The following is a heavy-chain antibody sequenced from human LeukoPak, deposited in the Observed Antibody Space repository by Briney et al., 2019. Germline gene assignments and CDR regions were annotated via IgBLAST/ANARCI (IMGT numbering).Heavy chain of an antibody. CDR3: AKGMTTGPRSVYHYMDV. Sequence: GGSLRLSCVASGVTFRGYGMHWVRQAPGKGLEWLSLLWYYGSNEYYADSVKGRFPISRDNSKNTLYLQMNSLRAEDTAVYYCAKGMTTGPRSVYHYMDVWGKGTTVTVSS. D-gene: IGHD4-17*01. J-gene: IGHJ6*03. V-gene: IGHV3-33*06. CDR2: LWYYGSNE. CDR1: GVTFRGYG.